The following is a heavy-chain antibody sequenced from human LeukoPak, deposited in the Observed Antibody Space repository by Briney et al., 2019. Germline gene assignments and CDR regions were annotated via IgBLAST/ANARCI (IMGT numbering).Heavy chain of an antibody. J-gene: IGHJ4*02. CDR2: IYYSGST. CDR3: ARDDYSNGYYFDY. D-gene: IGHD4-11*01. V-gene: IGHV4-31*03. CDR1: GGSISSGGYY. Sequence: PSETLSLTCTVSGGSISSGGYYWSWIRQHPGKGLEWIGYIYYSGSTYYNPSLKSRVTISVDTSKNQFSLKLSSVTAADTAVDYCARDDYSNGYYFDYWGQGTLVTVSS.